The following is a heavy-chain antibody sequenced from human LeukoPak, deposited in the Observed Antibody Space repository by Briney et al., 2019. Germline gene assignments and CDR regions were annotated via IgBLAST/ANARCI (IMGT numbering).Heavy chain of an antibody. CDR2: INAGNGNT. CDR1: GYTFTSYA. J-gene: IGHJ3*02. CDR3: ARARVGATHAFDI. V-gene: IGHV1-3*03. D-gene: IGHD1-26*01. Sequence: GASVKVSCKASGYTFTSYAMHWVRQAPGQRLEWMGWINAGNGNTKYSQEFQGRVTITRDTSAGTAYMELSSLRSEDMAVYYCARARVGATHAFDIWGQGTMVTVSS.